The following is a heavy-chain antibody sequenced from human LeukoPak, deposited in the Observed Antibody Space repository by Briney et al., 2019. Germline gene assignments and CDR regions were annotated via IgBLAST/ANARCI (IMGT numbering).Heavy chain of an antibody. Sequence: ASVKVSCKASGYTFTGYYMHWVRQAPGQGLEWMGWINPNSGGTNYAQKFQGRVTMTRDTSISTAYMELSRLRSDDTAVYYCASGTLRPMGTYYHYGMDVWGQGTTVTVSS. V-gene: IGHV1-2*02. CDR2: INPNSGGT. CDR1: GYTFTGYY. CDR3: ASGTLRPMGTYYHYGMDV. D-gene: IGHD7-27*01. J-gene: IGHJ6*02.